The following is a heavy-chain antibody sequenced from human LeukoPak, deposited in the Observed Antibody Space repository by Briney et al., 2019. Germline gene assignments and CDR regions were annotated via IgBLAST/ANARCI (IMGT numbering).Heavy chain of an antibody. CDR3: ASQGIAAAGTWVDNY. V-gene: IGHV3-23*01. CDR2: ISGSGDGT. D-gene: IGHD6-13*01. J-gene: IGHJ4*02. Sequence: PGGSLRLSCAASGLTFNIYAMTWVRQAPGKGLEWVSVISGSGDGTYYADSVKGRFTISRDNFKNTLYLQMNSLRAEDMAVYYCASQGIAAAGTWVDNYWGQGTLVTVSS. CDR1: GLTFNIYA.